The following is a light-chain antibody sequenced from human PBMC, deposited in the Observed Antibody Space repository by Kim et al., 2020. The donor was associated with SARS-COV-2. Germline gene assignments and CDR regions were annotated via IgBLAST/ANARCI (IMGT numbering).Light chain of an antibody. CDR2: DAS. J-gene: IGKJ3*01. V-gene: IGKV1-33*01. CDR1: QDINNY. CDR3: QQFNNLPFT. Sequence: DIQMTQSPSSLSASIGDRVIITCQASQDINNYLNWYQQRPGKAPKLLIFDASSLETGVPSRFSGSGSGTDFTFTISSLQPEDIATYYCQQFNNLPFTFGPGTKVDIK.